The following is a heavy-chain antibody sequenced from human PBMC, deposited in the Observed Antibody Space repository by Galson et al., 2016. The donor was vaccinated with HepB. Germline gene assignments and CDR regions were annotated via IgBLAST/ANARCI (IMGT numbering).Heavy chain of an antibody. J-gene: IGHJ6*04. Sequence: LRLSCAASGFSLSSSAITWVRQAPGRGLEWVSAITETGSFAYYADSVRGRFTLSRDTSKNTVYLQMNYLRADDTALYYCGRYYPTMTDPYPYHVDVWGKGTAVTVSS. CDR3: GRYYPTMTDPYPYHVDV. CDR2: ITETGSFA. CDR1: GFSLSSSA. V-gene: IGHV3-23*01. D-gene: IGHD4-17*01.